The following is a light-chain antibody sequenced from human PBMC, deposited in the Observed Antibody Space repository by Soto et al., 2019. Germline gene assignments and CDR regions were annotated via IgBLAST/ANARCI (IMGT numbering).Light chain of an antibody. CDR3: QQYGSSPIT. V-gene: IGKV3D-20*01. CDR1: QSVSSSY. CDR2: DTS. Sequence: IVLTQSPATLSLSPGERATLSCGASQSVSSSYVAWYQHKPGLAPRLLIHDTSSRAIGIPDRFSGSKSGTNFTLTIRRMEPEDVGMYYCQQYGSSPITFGQGTRLEIK. J-gene: IGKJ5*01.